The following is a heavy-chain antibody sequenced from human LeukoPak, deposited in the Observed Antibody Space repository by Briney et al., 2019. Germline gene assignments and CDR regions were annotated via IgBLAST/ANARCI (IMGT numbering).Heavy chain of an antibody. CDR2: INWNGGST. CDR3: ARDNGGRDGYKDAFDI. J-gene: IGHJ3*02. Sequence: GGSLRLSCAASGFTFDDYGMSWVRQAPGKGLEWVSGINWNGGSTGYADSVKGRFTISRDNAKNSLYLQMNSLRAEDTAVYYCARDNGGRDGYKDAFDIWGQGTMVTVSS. D-gene: IGHD5-24*01. V-gene: IGHV3-20*04. CDR1: GFTFDDYG.